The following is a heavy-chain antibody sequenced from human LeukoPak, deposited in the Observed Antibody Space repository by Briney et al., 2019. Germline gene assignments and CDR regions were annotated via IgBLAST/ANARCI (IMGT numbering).Heavy chain of an antibody. CDR3: ARDYGRITANYYGLDI. D-gene: IGHD6-13*01. Sequence: GATVKVSCKASGYTFTSYGISWVRQAPGQGLEWMGWISGYNGHTNYPKKFQGRVTMTTDPSTSTAYMELRWLRSDDTAVYYCARDYGRITANYYGLDIWGQGTTVTVSS. CDR1: GYTFTSYG. CDR2: ISGYNGHT. V-gene: IGHV1-18*01. J-gene: IGHJ6*02.